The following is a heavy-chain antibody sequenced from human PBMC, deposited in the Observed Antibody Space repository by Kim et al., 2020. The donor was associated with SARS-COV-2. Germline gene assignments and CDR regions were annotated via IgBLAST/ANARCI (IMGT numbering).Heavy chain of an antibody. CDR3: AKGGRWTTSPLFDY. CDR2: ISGDGGST. CDR1: GFTFDDYA. J-gene: IGHJ4*02. Sequence: GGSLRLSCAASGFTFDDYAMHWVRQAPGKGLEWVSLISGDGGSTYYADSVKGRFTISRDNSKNSLYLQMNSMRTEDTALYYCAKGGRWTTSPLFDYWGRGTLVTVSS. D-gene: IGHD4-17*01. V-gene: IGHV3-43*02.